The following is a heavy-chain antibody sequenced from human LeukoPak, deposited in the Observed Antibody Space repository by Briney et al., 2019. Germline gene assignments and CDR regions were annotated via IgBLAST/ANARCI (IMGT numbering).Heavy chain of an antibody. CDR2: INPSGGST. J-gene: IGHJ4*02. CDR3: ARGHYYDRSGYFDGYYYFDY. V-gene: IGHV1-46*01. CDR1: GYTFTSYY. Sequence: ASVKVSCKASGYTFTSYYMHWVRQAPGQGLEWMGIINPSGGSTSYAQKFQGRVTMTRDTSTSTVYMELSSLRSEDTAVYYCARGHYYDRSGYFDGYYYFDYWGQGTLVTVSS. D-gene: IGHD3-22*01.